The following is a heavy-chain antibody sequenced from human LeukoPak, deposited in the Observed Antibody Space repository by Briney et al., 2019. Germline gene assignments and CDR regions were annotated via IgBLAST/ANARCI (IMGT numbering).Heavy chain of an antibody. CDR3: AKGAFGSGNYSDIYYYYGMDV. Sequence: GGSLRLSCAASGFAFSTYSMTWVRQAPGKGLEWVSNISGGGGRTYYADSVEGRFTISRDNSKNMLYLQMSSLRAEDTAIYYCAKGAFGSGNYSDIYYYYGMDVWGKGTTVTVSS. CDR2: ISGGGGRT. D-gene: IGHD3-10*01. CDR1: GFAFSTYS. V-gene: IGHV3-23*01. J-gene: IGHJ6*04.